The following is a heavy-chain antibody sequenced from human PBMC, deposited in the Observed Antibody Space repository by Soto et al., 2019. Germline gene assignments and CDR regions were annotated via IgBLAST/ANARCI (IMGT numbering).Heavy chain of an antibody. CDR2: ISYDGSNK. Sequence: GGSLRLSCAASGFTFSSYAMHWVRQAPGKGLEWVAVISYDGSNKYYADSVKGRFTISRDNSKNTLYLQMNSLRAEDTAVYYCASPGGPFGFDPWGQGTLVTVSS. J-gene: IGHJ5*02. V-gene: IGHV3-30-3*01. CDR3: ASPGGPFGFDP. CDR1: GFTFSSYA. D-gene: IGHD3-10*01.